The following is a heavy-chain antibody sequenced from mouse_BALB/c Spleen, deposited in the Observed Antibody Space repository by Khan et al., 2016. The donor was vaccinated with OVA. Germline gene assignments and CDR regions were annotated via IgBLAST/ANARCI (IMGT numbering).Heavy chain of an antibody. CDR3: ARQPYYHYYVMDY. J-gene: IGHJ4*01. V-gene: IGHV2-6-1*01. D-gene: IGHD2-10*01. CDR1: GFSLTNYG. Sequence: QVQLKQSGPGLVAPSQSLSITCTISGFSLTNYGVHWVRLPPGKGLEWLVVIWSDGSTTYNSALKSRLSISKGNSKSQVFLKMNSLQTDDTAMYYCARQPYYHYYVMDYWGQGTSVTVSS. CDR2: IWSDGST.